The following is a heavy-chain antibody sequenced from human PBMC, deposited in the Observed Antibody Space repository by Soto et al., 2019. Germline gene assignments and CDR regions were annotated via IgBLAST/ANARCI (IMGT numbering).Heavy chain of an antibody. D-gene: IGHD3-16*02. J-gene: IGHJ5*02. CDR1: GGSISSYY. CDR3: AGRNSLASVSLNFRELSNYKWIDP. Sequence: PSETLSLTCTVSGGSISSYYWSWIRQPPGKGLEWIASIYYIGSTYYNPSLKSRVTISVDTSNNQFSLNLNSVTASDTAVYYCAGRNSLASVSLNFRELSNYKWIDPWGPGTLVTVSS. V-gene: IGHV4-59*05. CDR2: IYYIGST.